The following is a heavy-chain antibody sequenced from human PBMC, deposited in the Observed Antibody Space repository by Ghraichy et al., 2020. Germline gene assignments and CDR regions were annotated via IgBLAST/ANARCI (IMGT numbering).Heavy chain of an antibody. CDR1: GGSTNSGGYY. J-gene: IGHJ3*02. CDR3: ASSSGGTNSFDI. D-gene: IGHD2-8*01. CDR2: IFYIGNT. Sequence: SLRLSCSVSGGSTNSGGYYWSWIRQLPGKGLEWIGYIFYIGNTYYNPSLKSRLTISVDTAENQFSLKLTSVTAADTAVYYCASSSGGTNSFDIWGQGTMVTVSS. V-gene: IGHV4-31*03.